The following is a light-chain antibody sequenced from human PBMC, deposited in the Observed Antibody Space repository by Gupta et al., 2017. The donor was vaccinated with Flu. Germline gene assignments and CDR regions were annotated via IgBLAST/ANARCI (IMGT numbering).Light chain of an antibody. CDR2: VNS. V-gene: IGLV1-44*01. Sequence: VTISCSGISSNIGSNPVNWYQQVPGTAPKLLSCVNSQRPSGGPDRVCGSKSATSASLAISGLQSEDEAEYYCSASDASLNGHYVLVTGTKITV. CDR1: SSNIGSNP. J-gene: IGLJ1*01. CDR3: SASDASLNGHYV.